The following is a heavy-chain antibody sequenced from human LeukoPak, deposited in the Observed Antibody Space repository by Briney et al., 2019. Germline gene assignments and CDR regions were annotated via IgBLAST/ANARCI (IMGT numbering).Heavy chain of an antibody. D-gene: IGHD3-3*01. CDR2: FDAEDGET. J-gene: IGHJ4*02. CDR3: ATAPIWRVYYFDY. CDR1: GYTLTELS. V-gene: IGHV1-24*01. Sequence: GASVKVSCKVSGYTLTELSMHWVRQAPGKGLEWMGGFDAEDGETKYAQKFQGRVTMTEDTSTDTAYMELSSLRSEDTAVYYCATAPIWRVYYFDYWGQGTLVTVSS.